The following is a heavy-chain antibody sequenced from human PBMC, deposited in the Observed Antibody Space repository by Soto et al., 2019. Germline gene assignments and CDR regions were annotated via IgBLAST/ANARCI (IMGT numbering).Heavy chain of an antibody. D-gene: IGHD2-8*01. J-gene: IGHJ6*03. CDR1: GFTFSNYA. Sequence: GGSLILSCAASGFTFSNYAMSWVRQAPGKGLEWVSTFTRSGNKYYADSVKGRFTISRDNSKNTLYLQMNSLRAEDTAVYYCARDATNCTNGVCYSDYYMDVWGKGTTVTVSS. CDR3: ARDATNCTNGVCYSDYYMDV. V-gene: IGHV3-23*01. CDR2: FTRSGNK.